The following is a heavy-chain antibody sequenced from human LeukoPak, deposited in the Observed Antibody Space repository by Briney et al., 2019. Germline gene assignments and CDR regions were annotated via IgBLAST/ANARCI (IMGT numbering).Heavy chain of an antibody. V-gene: IGHV4-61*02. Sequence: SETLSLTCTVSGGSISSDTCYWSWIRQPAGKGLEWIGRMYNSGSTNYNPSLKSRVTISVDTSNNQFSLRLSSVTAADTAVYYCVRERTMVGGADIWGQGTKVTVSS. CDR3: VRERTMVGGADI. J-gene: IGHJ3*02. CDR2: MYNSGST. CDR1: GGSISSDTCY. D-gene: IGHD2-21*01.